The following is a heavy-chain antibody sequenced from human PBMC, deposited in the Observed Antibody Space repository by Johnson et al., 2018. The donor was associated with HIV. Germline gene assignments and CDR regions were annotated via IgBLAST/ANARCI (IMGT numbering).Heavy chain of an antibody. J-gene: IGHJ3*02. D-gene: IGHD1-26*01. V-gene: IGHV3-30*04. Sequence: QVQLVESGGGVVKPGGSLRLSCAASGFTFSSYAMHWVRQAPGKGLEWAAVISFDGSNKYYADSVKGRFTISRDNSKNTLYLQMNSLIAEDTAVYYCAGRGLYSGSYPIWGQGTMVTVSS. CDR2: ISFDGSNK. CDR3: AGRGLYSGSYPI. CDR1: GFTFSSYA.